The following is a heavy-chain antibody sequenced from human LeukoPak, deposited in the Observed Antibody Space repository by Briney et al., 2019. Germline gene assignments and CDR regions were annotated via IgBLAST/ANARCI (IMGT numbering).Heavy chain of an antibody. CDR1: GFTFSDYY. D-gene: IGHD3-10*01. V-gene: IGHV3-23*01. CDR2: ISGSGGST. CDR3: AKDRFLIPGSGYFDY. Sequence: PGGSLRLSCAASGFTFSDYYMSWIRQAPGKGLEWVSAISGSGGSTYYADSVKGRFTISRDNSKNTLYLQMNSLRAEDTAVYYCAKDRFLIPGSGYFDYWGQGTLVTVSS. J-gene: IGHJ4*02.